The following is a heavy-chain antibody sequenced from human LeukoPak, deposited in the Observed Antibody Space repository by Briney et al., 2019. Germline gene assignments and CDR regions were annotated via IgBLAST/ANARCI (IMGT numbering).Heavy chain of an antibody. CDR3: ARDAEYYYYGMGV. J-gene: IGHJ6*02. CDR2: ISYDGSDE. V-gene: IGHV3-30*04. Sequence: GGSLRLSCVASGLAFSSYSMHWVRQAPGKGLEWVGVISYDGSDEYYTDSVKGRFTISRDNSKNTVYLQMNSLRADDTAVYYCARDAEYYYYGMGVWGQGTTVTVSS. CDR1: GLAFSSYS.